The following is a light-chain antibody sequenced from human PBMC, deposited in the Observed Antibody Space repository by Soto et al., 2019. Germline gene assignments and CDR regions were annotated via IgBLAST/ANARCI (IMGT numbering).Light chain of an antibody. CDR2: DVS. Sequence: DIVMTQSPSTLSASVGDRVTITCRASQSIGDSLAWYQQKPGKAPYLLISDVSSLERGVPSRFSGSGSGTEFTLTISSMQPDDFATFYCQQYNGYSRTFGQGTKVDIK. CDR1: QSIGDS. CDR3: QQYNGYSRT. V-gene: IGKV1-5*01. J-gene: IGKJ1*01.